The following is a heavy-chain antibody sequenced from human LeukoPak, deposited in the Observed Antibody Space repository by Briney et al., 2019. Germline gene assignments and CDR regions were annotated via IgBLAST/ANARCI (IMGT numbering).Heavy chain of an antibody. D-gene: IGHD5-18*01. J-gene: IGHJ4*02. CDR2: ISYDGSNK. V-gene: IGHV3-30*18. CDR1: GFTFSSYG. Sequence: GGSLRLACAASGFTFSSYGMPWVRQAPGKGLEWVAVISYDGSNKYYADSVKGRFTISRDNSKNTLYLQMNSLRAEDTAVYYCAKASQLWLFNFDYWGQGTLVTVSS. CDR3: AKASQLWLFNFDY.